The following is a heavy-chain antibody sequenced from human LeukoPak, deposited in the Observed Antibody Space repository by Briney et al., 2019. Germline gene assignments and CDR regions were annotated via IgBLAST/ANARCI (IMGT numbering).Heavy chain of an antibody. V-gene: IGHV3-23*01. J-gene: IGHJ4*02. CDR3: AKRSNPLSWHFDY. CDR1: GFTFSSYA. CDR2: ISGSGGST. Sequence: PGGSLRLSCAPSGFTFSSYAMSGVRQAPGRGVEGVSAISGSGGSTYYADSVKRRFTISIDNSKNTLYLQMNSLRAEDTAVYYCAKRSNPLSWHFDYWGQGTLVTVSS. D-gene: IGHD4-11*01.